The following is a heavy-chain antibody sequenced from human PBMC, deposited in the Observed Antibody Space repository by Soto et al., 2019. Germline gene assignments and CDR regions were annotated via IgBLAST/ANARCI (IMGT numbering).Heavy chain of an antibody. CDR1: GYTFTSYG. D-gene: IGHD3-10*01. J-gene: IGHJ3*02. Sequence: ASVKVSCKASGYTFTSYGISWVRQAPGQGLEWMGWISAYNGNTNYAQKLQGRVTMTTDTSTSTAYMELRSLRSDDTAVYYCARDRAIWFGESNAFDIWGQGTMVTVSS. V-gene: IGHV1-18*01. CDR2: ISAYNGNT. CDR3: ARDRAIWFGESNAFDI.